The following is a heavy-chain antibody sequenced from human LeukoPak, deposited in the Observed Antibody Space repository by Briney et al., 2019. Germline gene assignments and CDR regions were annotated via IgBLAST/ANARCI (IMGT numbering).Heavy chain of an antibody. CDR3: ARGDGRSQEPLDY. CDR2: IIPIFGTA. J-gene: IGHJ4*02. CDR1: GGTFSSYA. V-gene: IGHV1-69*05. D-gene: IGHD5-24*01. Sequence: GSSVKVSCKASGGTFSSYAISWVRQAPGQGPEWMGRIIPIFGTANYAQKFQGRVTITTDESTSTAYMELSSLRSEDTAVYYCARGDGRSQEPLDYWAQGTLVTVSS.